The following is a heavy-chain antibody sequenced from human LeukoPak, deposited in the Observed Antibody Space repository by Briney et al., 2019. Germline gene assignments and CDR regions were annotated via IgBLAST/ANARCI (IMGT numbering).Heavy chain of an antibody. CDR1: GFTFSDYC. CDR2: ITSTSGRI. D-gene: IGHD6-19*01. Sequence: GGSLRLSCAASGFTFSDYCMGWIRQAPGKGLEWVSYITSTSGRIYYANSVKGRFTVSRDNAKNSLYLQMNSLRAEDTAVYYCAREAMAGLYFFDYWGQGTLVTVSS. CDR3: AREAMAGLYFFDY. V-gene: IGHV3-11*01. J-gene: IGHJ4*02.